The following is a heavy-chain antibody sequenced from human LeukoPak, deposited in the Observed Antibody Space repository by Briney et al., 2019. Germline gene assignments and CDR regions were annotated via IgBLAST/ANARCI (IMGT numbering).Heavy chain of an antibody. CDR2: INHRGSS. CDR3: ARLHLYYDILTPRYFDL. D-gene: IGHD3-9*01. CDR1: GESFSAYF. V-gene: IGHV4-34*01. Sequence: PSETLSLTCAVYGESFSAYFWNWIRQAPGKPLEYIGEINHRGSSHYNPSLKTRVTLSVDTSKNQFSLKFSSVTAADTAVYFCARLHLYYDILTPRYFDLWGRGTLVTVSS. J-gene: IGHJ2*01.